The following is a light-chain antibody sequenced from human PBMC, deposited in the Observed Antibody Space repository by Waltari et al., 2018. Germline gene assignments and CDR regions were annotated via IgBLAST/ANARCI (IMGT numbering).Light chain of an antibody. Sequence: DGVMTQSPLSLPVTLGQPASISCKSSQSLVHSDGNTYLAWFEQRPGQSPRRLIYKVSNRESGVPDRFSASGSGTDLTLKISRVESEDVGVYYCMQGTHWPLTFGGGTKVEIK. CDR1: QSLVHSDGNTY. J-gene: IGKJ4*01. CDR2: KVS. V-gene: IGKV2-30*02. CDR3: MQGTHWPLT.